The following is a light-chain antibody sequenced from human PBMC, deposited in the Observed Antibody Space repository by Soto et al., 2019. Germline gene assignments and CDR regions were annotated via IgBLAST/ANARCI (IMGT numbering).Light chain of an antibody. J-gene: IGKJ4*01. CDR3: QQDYHIPHT. Sequence: DIVMTQSPDSLAVSLGDRATINCKSSQYVLYNSNNENYLAWYQQKPGQPPKLLIYWASTRESGVPDRFSGSGSATDFTLTISSLQAEDVAVYYCQQDYHIPHTFGGGTKVEIK. CDR2: WAS. CDR1: QYVLYNSNNENY. V-gene: IGKV4-1*01.